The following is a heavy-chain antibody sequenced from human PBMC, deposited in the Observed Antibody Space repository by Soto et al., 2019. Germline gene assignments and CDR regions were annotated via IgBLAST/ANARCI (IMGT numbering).Heavy chain of an antibody. CDR3: ARSRVTYSYDRRAFDI. V-gene: IGHV1-69*01. CDR1: GGTFSSYA. Sequence: QVQLVQSGAEVKKPGSSVKVSCKASGGTFSSYAISWVRQAPGQGLEWMGGIIPIFGTANYAQKFQGRVTITEDESTSTAYMELSSLRSEDTAVYYWARSRVTYSYDRRAFDIWGQGTMVTVSS. CDR2: IIPIFGTA. J-gene: IGHJ3*02. D-gene: IGHD3-22*01.